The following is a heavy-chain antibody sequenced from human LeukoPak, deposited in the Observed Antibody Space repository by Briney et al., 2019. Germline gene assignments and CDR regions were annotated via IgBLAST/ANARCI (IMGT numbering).Heavy chain of an antibody. Sequence: SETLSLTCTVSGGSISSGTYYWGWIRQPPGKGLEWIGSIYSSGSTYYNPSLKSRVPIPVDPSKNQFSLKLTSVNAADTAVYFCARKRGIAAAGTFDPWGQGILVTVSS. CDR3: ARKRGIAAAGTFDP. CDR1: GGSISSGTYY. V-gene: IGHV4-39*01. CDR2: IYSSGST. J-gene: IGHJ5*02. D-gene: IGHD6-13*01.